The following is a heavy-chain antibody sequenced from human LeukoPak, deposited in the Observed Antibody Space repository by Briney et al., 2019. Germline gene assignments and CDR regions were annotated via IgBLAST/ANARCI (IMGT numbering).Heavy chain of an antibody. Sequence: RASVKVSCKASGYTFTSYGISWVRQAPGQGLEWMGWISAYNGNTNYAQKLQGRVTMTTDTSTSTAYMELRSLRSDDAAVYYCARVEDIVVVVAATAFDYWGQGTLVTVSS. J-gene: IGHJ4*02. D-gene: IGHD2-15*01. CDR1: GYTFTSYG. CDR3: ARVEDIVVVVAATAFDY. V-gene: IGHV1-18*01. CDR2: ISAYNGNT.